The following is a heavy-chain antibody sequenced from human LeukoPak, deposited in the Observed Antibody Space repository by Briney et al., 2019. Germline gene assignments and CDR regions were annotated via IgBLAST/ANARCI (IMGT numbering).Heavy chain of an antibody. CDR2: INHSGST. V-gene: IGHV4-34*01. J-gene: IGHJ3*02. Sequence: SETPSLTCAVYGGSFSGYYWGWIRQPPREGLELIGEINHSGSTNYNPSLKSRVTISVDTSKNQFSLKLSSVTAADTAVYYCARAITMIVRDAFDIWGQGTMVTVSS. CDR3: ARAITMIVRDAFDI. D-gene: IGHD3-22*01. CDR1: GGSFSGYY.